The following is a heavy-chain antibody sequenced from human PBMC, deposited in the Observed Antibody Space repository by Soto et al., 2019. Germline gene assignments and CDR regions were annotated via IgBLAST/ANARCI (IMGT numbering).Heavy chain of an antibody. Sequence: SETLSLTCTVSGVSVSTYYWSWIRQPPGKGLEWIAYIYYSGSTNYNPSLKSRVTISVDTFKNQFSLKLTSVTAADTAVYYCARTYDGSGPNSGGYGFDIWGQGTMVTVSS. V-gene: IGHV4-59*02. J-gene: IGHJ3*02. CDR3: ARTYDGSGPNSGGYGFDI. CDR2: IYYSGST. D-gene: IGHD3-22*01. CDR1: GVSVSTYY.